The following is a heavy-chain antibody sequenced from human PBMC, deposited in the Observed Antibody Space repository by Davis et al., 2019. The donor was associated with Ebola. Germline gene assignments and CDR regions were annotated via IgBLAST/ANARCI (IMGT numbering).Heavy chain of an antibody. CDR3: ARDCSYYYDSSGYYIGGAFDI. V-gene: IGHV3-53*01. CDR2: IYSGGST. J-gene: IGHJ4*02. D-gene: IGHD3-22*01. CDR1: GFTVSSNY. Sequence: PGGSLRLSCAASGFTVSSNYMSWVRQAPGKGLEWVSVIYSGGSTYYADSVKGRFTISRDNSKNTLYLQMNSLKAEDTAVYYCARDCSYYYDSSGYYIGGAFDIWGQGTLVTVSS.